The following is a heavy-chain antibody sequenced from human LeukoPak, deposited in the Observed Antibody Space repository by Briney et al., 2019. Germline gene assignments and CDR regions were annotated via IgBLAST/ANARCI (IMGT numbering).Heavy chain of an antibody. Sequence: PSETLSLTCTVSGGSISSSSYSWAWIPQPPGKGLEWIGSIYYSGSTYYNPSLKSRVTIFVDTSKNQFSLKLSSVTAADTVVYYCARRQTFYDILTGYYPSNAFDIWGQGTMVTVSS. V-gene: IGHV4-39*01. J-gene: IGHJ3*02. D-gene: IGHD3-9*01. CDR3: ARRQTFYDILTGYYPSNAFDI. CDR2: IYYSGST. CDR1: GGSISSSSYS.